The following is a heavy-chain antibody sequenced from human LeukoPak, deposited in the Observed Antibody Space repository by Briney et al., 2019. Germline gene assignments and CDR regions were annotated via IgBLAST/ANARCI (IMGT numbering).Heavy chain of an antibody. CDR3: ARGVDYYDRSGYFRFDY. Sequence: SETLSLTCTVSGYSISSGYYWGWIRQPPGKGLEWIGSIYHSGSTCYNPSLKSRVTISVDTSKNQFSLKLSSVTAADTAVYYCARGVDYYDRSGYFRFDYWGQGTLVTVSS. V-gene: IGHV4-38-2*02. CDR1: GYSISSGYY. D-gene: IGHD3-22*01. CDR2: IYHSGST. J-gene: IGHJ4*02.